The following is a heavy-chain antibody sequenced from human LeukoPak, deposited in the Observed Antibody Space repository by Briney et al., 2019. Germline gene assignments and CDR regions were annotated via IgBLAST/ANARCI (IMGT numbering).Heavy chain of an antibody. CDR1: GFTFSSYG. CDR3: AIAIAVAGAGMDV. D-gene: IGHD6-19*01. V-gene: IGHV3-30*03. J-gene: IGHJ6*02. CDR2: ISYDGSNK. Sequence: GGSLRLSCAASGFTFSSYGMPWVRQAPGKGLEWVAVISYDGSNKYYADSVKGRFTISRDNPKNTLYLQMNSLRAEDTAVYYCAIAIAVAGAGMDVWGQGTTVTVSS.